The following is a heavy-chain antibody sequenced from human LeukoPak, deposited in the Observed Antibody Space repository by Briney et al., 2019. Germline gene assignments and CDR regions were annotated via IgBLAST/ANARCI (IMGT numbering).Heavy chain of an antibody. Sequence: SETLSLTCTVSGGSTSSGNYYWGWIRQPPGKGLEWIGGISSSGNTYYNPSLKSRITISIDTSKNHFSLKLSSVTAADTAVYYCARHYGPWGQGTLVTVSS. CDR3: ARHYGP. CDR2: ISSSGNT. J-gene: IGHJ4*02. CDR1: GGSTSSGNYY. D-gene: IGHD3-10*01. V-gene: IGHV4-39*01.